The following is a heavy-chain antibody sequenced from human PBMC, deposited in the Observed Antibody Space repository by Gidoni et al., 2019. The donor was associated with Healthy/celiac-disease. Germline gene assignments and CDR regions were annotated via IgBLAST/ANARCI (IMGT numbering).Heavy chain of an antibody. V-gene: IGHV1-18*01. CDR2: ISAYNGNT. Sequence: QVQLVQSGAEVKTPGASVKVSCKASGYTFTSYGISWVRQAPGQGLEWMGWISAYNGNTNDAQKLQGRVTMTTDTSTSTAYMELRSLRSDDTAVYYCARDRGGLYSSGWYDGIDPWGQGTLVTVSS. J-gene: IGHJ5*02. CDR1: GYTFTSYG. CDR3: ARDRGGLYSSGWYDGIDP. D-gene: IGHD6-19*01.